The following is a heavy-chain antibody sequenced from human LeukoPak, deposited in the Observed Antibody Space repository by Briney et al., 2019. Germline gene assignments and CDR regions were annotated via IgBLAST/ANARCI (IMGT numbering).Heavy chain of an antibody. J-gene: IGHJ4*02. CDR2: IKKDGGEQ. CDR1: GFTFSTSW. V-gene: IGHV3-7*05. D-gene: IGHD3-22*01. Sequence: PGGSLRLSCAASGFTFSTSWMTWVRQAPGKGLEWVANIKKDGGEQYYGDSVKGRFTISRDNTKNSLYLQMNSLRAEDTAMYYCTTYYDSGPSKDWGQGTLVTVSS. CDR3: TTYYDSGPSKD.